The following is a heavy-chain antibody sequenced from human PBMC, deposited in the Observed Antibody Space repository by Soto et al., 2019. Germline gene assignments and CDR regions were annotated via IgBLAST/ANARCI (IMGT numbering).Heavy chain of an antibody. D-gene: IGHD2-21*02. CDR1: GYTFTSYY. Sequence: ASVKVSCKASGYTFTSYYMHWVRQAPGQGLEWMGIIKPSGGSTSYAQKFQGRVTMTRDTSTSTVYMELSSLRSEDTAVYYCARGRDHIVVVTAHLSYYYGMAVWGQGTTVTVSS. CDR2: IKPSGGST. J-gene: IGHJ6*02. V-gene: IGHV1-46*03. CDR3: ARGRDHIVVVTAHLSYYYGMAV.